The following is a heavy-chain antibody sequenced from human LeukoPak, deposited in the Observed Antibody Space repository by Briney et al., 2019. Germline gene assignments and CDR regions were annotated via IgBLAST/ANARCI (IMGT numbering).Heavy chain of an antibody. J-gene: IGHJ4*02. D-gene: IGHD3-3*01. CDR1: GATFSSDA. Sequence: SVKVSCKASGATFSSDAISWVRQAPGQGLEWMGRIIPIIGISNYAQNFQGRVTITADKSTSTAYMELSSLRSEDTAVYYCARGVDLHYFDYRGQGTLVTVSS. V-gene: IGHV1-69*04. CDR2: IIPIIGIS. CDR3: ARGVDLHYFDY.